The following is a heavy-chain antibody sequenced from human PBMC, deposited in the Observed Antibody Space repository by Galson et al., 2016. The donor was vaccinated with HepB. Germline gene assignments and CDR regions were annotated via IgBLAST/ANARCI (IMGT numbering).Heavy chain of an antibody. V-gene: IGHV1-3*01. D-gene: IGHD5-18*01. Sequence: SVKVSCKASGYIFISHAIHWVRQAPGQRLEWMGWIDPDNGNTKRSQKFQGRVTITRETSASTVYMELSSLRSEDTAVYYCARDGGTQLWLYYFDYWGQGTLVTVSS. J-gene: IGHJ4*02. CDR2: IDPDNGNT. CDR1: GYIFISHA. CDR3: ARDGGTQLWLYYFDY.